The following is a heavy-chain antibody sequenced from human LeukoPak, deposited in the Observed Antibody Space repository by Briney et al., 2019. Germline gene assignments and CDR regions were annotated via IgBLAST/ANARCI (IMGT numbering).Heavy chain of an antibody. CDR3: ATHSSGYYYVNPLWQH. D-gene: IGHD3-22*01. CDR1: GYILTELS. V-gene: IGHV1-24*01. Sequence: GASVKVSCKVSGYILTELSMHWVRQAPGKGLEWMGGFDPEDGETIYAQKFQGRITMTEDTSTDTAYMELRSLRSEDTAVYYCATHSSGYYYVNPLWQHWGQGTLVTVSS. CDR2: FDPEDGET. J-gene: IGHJ1*01.